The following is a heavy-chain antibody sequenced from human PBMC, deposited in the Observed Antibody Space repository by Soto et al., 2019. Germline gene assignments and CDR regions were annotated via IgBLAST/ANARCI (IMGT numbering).Heavy chain of an antibody. CDR3: ARDPALRYSSSWSFDY. D-gene: IGHD6-13*01. Sequence: ASVKVSCKASGYTFTGYYMHWVRQAPGQGLEWMGWINPNSGGTNYAQKFQGRVTMTRDTSISTAYMELSRLRSDDTAVYSCARDPALRYSSSWSFDYWGQGTLVTVSS. CDR2: INPNSGGT. CDR1: GYTFTGYY. V-gene: IGHV1-2*02. J-gene: IGHJ4*02.